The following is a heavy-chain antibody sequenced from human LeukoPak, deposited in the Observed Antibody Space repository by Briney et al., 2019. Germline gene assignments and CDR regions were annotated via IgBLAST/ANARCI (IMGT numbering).Heavy chain of an antibody. CDR1: GYRFTTYW. CDR2: IYPGDSDT. J-gene: IGHJ5*02. CDR3: ARRGGASEWFDP. D-gene: IGHD3-10*01. V-gene: IGHV5-51*01. Sequence: GESLQISFQGSGYRFTTYWIGWVRPMPGKGLEWMGIIYPGDSDTRYSPSFQGQVTISADKSISTAYLQWSSLKASDTAMYYCARRGGASEWFDPWGQGTLVTVSS.